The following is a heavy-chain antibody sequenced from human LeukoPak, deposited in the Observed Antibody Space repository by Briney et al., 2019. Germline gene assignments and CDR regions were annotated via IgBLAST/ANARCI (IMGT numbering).Heavy chain of an antibody. CDR2: ISAYNGNT. CDR1: GGTFSSYA. Sequence: ASVKVSCKASGGTFSSYAISWVRQAPGQGLEWMGWISAYNGNTNYAQKLQGRVTMTTDTSTSTAYMELRSLRSDDTAVYYCASYYYDSSGYLAFDIWGQGTMVTVSS. CDR3: ASYYYDSSGYLAFDI. D-gene: IGHD3-22*01. V-gene: IGHV1-18*01. J-gene: IGHJ3*02.